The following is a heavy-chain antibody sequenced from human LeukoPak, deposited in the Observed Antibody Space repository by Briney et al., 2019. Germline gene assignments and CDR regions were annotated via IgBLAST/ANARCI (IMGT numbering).Heavy chain of an antibody. CDR3: AREGWSRTYGGYFDY. D-gene: IGHD3-16*01. CDR1: GGSITSGGYS. Sequence: SETLSLTCAVSGGSITSGGYSWSWIRQPPGKGLEWIGNIYHSGSTHYNPSLKSRVTMSVDRSKNQFSLKLRSVTAADTAVYYCAREGWSRTYGGYFDYWGQGTLVTVSS. CDR2: IYHSGST. J-gene: IGHJ4*02. V-gene: IGHV4-30-2*01.